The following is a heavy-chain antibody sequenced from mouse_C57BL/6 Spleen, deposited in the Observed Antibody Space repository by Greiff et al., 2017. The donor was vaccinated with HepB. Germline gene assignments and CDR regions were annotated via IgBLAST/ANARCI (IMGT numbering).Heavy chain of an antibody. V-gene: IGHV1-50*01. Sequence: QVQLQQPGAELVKPGASVKLSCKASGYTFTSYWMQWVKQRPGQGLEWIGEIDPSDSYTNYNQKFKGKATLTVDTSSSPAYMQLSSLTSEDSAVYYCARTVVAGDYWGQGTTLTVSS. J-gene: IGHJ2*01. D-gene: IGHD1-1*01. CDR2: IDPSDSYT. CDR3: ARTVVAGDY. CDR1: GYTFTSYW.